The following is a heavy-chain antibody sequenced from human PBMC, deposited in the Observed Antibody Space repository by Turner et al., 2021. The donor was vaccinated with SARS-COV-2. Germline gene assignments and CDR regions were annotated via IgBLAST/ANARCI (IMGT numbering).Heavy chain of an antibody. V-gene: IGHV3-21*01. J-gene: IGHJ3*02. D-gene: IGHD3-22*01. CDR1: GCTFSNYN. CDR3: ARQKPGFDSSGYYPDAFDI. Sequence: EVQLVESGGGLVKPGGSLRLSCAASGCTFSNYNMNWVRQAPGKGLEWVSSVSGGRSYIYYAGSVKGRFTISRDNAKKSLFLQMNSLRAEDTAVYYCARQKPGFDSSGYYPDAFDIWGQGTMVTVSS. CDR2: VSGGRSYI.